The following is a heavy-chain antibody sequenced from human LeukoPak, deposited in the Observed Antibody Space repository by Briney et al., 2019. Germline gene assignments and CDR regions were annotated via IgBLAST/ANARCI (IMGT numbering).Heavy chain of an antibody. Sequence: SQTLSLTCAISGDSVSSNSTAWNWLRQSPSRGLEWLGRTYYRSKWHNDYAVSVRSRINITPDTSKNQFSLQLNSVTPEDAAVYYYAGRRSTFNIWGQGTMGTVSS. V-gene: IGHV6-1*01. J-gene: IGHJ3*02. CDR3: AGRRSTFNI. CDR1: GDSVSSNSTA. CDR2: TYYRSKWHN.